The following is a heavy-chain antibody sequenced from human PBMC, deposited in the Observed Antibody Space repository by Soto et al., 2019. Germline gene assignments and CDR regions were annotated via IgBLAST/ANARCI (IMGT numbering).Heavy chain of an antibody. J-gene: IGHJ5*02. Sequence: ASVKVSCKASGYTFTSYDINWVRQATGQGLEWMGWMNPNSGNTGYAQKFQGRVTMTRNTSISTAYMELSSLRSEDTAVYYCGRESLWTPGDRCFDPGGQGTLVTFS. CDR3: GRESLWTPGDRCFDP. V-gene: IGHV1-8*01. D-gene: IGHD3-10*01. CDR2: MNPNSGNT. CDR1: GYTFTSYD.